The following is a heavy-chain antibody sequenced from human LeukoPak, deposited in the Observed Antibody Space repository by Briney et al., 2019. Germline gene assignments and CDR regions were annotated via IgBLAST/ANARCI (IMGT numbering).Heavy chain of an antibody. J-gene: IGHJ4*02. CDR2: LIGSSGST. CDR1: GFTSTDYA. V-gene: IGHV3-23*01. D-gene: IGHD3-22*01. CDR3: ARDLQRRYYDSSGYWDY. Sequence: HSGGSLRLSCAASGFTSTDYAMNWVRQAPGKGLEWVSVLIGSSGSTDYADSVKGRFTISRDNAKNSLYLQMNSLRAEDTAVYYCARDLQRRYYDSSGYWDYWGQGTLVTVSS.